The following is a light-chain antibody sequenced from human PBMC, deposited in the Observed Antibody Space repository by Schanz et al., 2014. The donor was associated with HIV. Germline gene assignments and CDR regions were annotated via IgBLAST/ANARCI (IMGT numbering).Light chain of an antibody. J-gene: IGLJ1*01. V-gene: IGLV2-14*01. CDR1: SSDVSGYNY. Sequence: QSALTQPASVSGSPGQSITISCTGTSSDVSGYNYVSWYQQHPGKAPKLMIYDVSNRPSGVSNRFSGSKSGNTASLTISGLQPEDEADYYCNSYSHSNTYVFGSGTKLTVL. CDR3: NSYSHSNTYV. CDR2: DVS.